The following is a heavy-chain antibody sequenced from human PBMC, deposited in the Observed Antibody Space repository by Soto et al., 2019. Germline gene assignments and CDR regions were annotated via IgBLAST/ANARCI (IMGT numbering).Heavy chain of an antibody. J-gene: IGHJ4*02. D-gene: IGHD5-12*01. CDR3: ATTPPGDGYNYSLDY. V-gene: IGHV3-30*03. CDR2: ISYDGSNK. CDR1: GYTFSSYG. Sequence: QVQLVESGGGVVQPGRSLRLSCAASGYTFSSYGMHWVRQAPGKGLEWVAVISYDGSNKYYADSVKGRFTISRDNSKNTLYLQMNSLRAEDTAVYYCATTPPGDGYNYSLDYWGQGTLVTVSS.